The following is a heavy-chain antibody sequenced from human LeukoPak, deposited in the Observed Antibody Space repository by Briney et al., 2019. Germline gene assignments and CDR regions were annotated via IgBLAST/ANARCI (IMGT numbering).Heavy chain of an antibody. Sequence: GGSLRLSCAASGFTVSSNYMSWVRQAPGKGLEWVSAISGSGGSTYYADSVKGRFTISRDNSKNTLYLQMNSLRAEDTAVYYCANRANYYGSGSPDYWGQGTLATVSS. CDR3: ANRANYYGSGSPDY. D-gene: IGHD3-10*01. J-gene: IGHJ4*02. CDR1: GFTVSSNY. CDR2: ISGSGGST. V-gene: IGHV3-23*01.